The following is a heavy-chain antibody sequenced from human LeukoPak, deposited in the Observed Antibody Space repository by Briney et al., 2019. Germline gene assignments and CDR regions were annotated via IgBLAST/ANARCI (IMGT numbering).Heavy chain of an antibody. CDR2: IYYSGST. Sequence: SETLSLTCTVSGGSISSSSYYWGWIRQPPGKGLEWIGSIYYSGSTYYNPSLKSRVTISVDTSKNQFSLKLSSVTAADTAVYYCARQDYDFWSGYLGGILDHWGQGTLVTVSS. V-gene: IGHV4-39*01. D-gene: IGHD3-3*01. CDR3: ARQDYDFWSGYLGGILDH. CDR1: GGSISSSSYY. J-gene: IGHJ4*02.